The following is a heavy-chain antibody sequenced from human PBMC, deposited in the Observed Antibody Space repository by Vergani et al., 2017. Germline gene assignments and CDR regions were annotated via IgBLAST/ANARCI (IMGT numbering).Heavy chain of an antibody. CDR3: AKWIPXYSSGWVRNHYFDY. Sequence: QVQLVESGGGVVQPGRSLKLSCAASGFRFSSYGMNWVRQAPGKGLEWVAVIWYDGSNKYYADSVKGRFTISRDNSKNTLYLQMNSLRAEDTAVYYCAKWIPXYSSGWVRNHYFDYWGQGTLVTVSS. D-gene: IGHD6-19*01. J-gene: IGHJ4*02. CDR2: IWYDGSNK. CDR1: GFRFSSYG. V-gene: IGHV3-33*06.